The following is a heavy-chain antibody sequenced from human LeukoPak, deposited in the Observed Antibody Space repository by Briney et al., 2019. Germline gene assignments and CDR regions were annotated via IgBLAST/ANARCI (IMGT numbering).Heavy chain of an antibody. J-gene: IGHJ4*02. V-gene: IGHV3-13*04. CDR3: ARDYDSSGYYPFDLPDY. Sequence: PGGSLRLSCAASGLTFSSYDIHWVRQPTGKGLEWVSIIGTAGDTYYTASVKGRLTVSRDNSKSSVYLQMSSLRAEDTAVYYCARDYDSSGYYPFDLPDYWGQGTLVTVSS. CDR1: GLTFSSYD. CDR2: IGTAGDT. D-gene: IGHD3-22*01.